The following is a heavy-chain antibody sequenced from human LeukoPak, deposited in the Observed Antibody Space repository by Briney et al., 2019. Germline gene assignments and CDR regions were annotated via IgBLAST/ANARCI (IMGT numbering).Heavy chain of an antibody. V-gene: IGHV3-30*04. J-gene: IGHJ4*02. CDR3: VRDQYDSSVYYLFDY. CDR1: GFTFSSYA. CDR2: ISYDGSNK. D-gene: IGHD3-22*01. Sequence: GRSLRLSCAASGFTFSSYAMHWVRQAPGKGLEWVAVISYDGSNKYYGDSVKGRFTISRDTSKNTLSLQMNSLRTEDTAVYYCVRDQYDSSVYYLFDYWGQGTLVTVSS.